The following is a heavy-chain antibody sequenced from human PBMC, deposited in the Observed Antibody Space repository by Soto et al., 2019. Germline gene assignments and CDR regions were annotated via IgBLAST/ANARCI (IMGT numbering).Heavy chain of an antibody. CDR1: GFTVTSNY. CDR3: HGYGV. D-gene: IGHD2-15*01. J-gene: IGHJ4*02. Sequence: VETGGGLIQPGGSLRLSCAVSGFTVTSNYISWVRQTPGKGLEWVAVIFTGGLTLYTDSVRDRFTISRDISRNTVDLQMSSLRPDDTATYHCHGYGVWGRGTPVIVSS. V-gene: IGHV3-53*02. CDR2: IFTGGLT.